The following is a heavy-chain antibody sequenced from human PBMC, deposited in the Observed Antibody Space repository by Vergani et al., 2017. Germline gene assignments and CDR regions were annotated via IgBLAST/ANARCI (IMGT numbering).Heavy chain of an antibody. CDR3: AREGDYVWGSSAYYYGMDV. CDR1: GGTFSSYA. V-gene: IGHV1-69*04. Sequence: QVQLVQSGAEVKKPGSSVKVSCKASGGTFSSYAISWVRQAPGQGLEWMGRIIPILGIANYAQKFQGRVTITADKSTSTAYMELSSLRSEDTAVYYCAREGDYVWGSSAYYYGMDVWGQGTTVTVSS. J-gene: IGHJ6*02. D-gene: IGHD3-16*01. CDR2: IIPILGIA.